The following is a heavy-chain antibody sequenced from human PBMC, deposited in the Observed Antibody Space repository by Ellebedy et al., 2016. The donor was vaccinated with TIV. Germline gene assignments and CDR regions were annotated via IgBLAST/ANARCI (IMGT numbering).Heavy chain of an antibody. Sequence: MPSETLSLTCTVSGCSISSYYWSWIRQPPGKGLEWIGYIYYSGSTNYNPSLKSRVTISVDTSKNQFSLKLSSVTAADTAVYYCARVAITAAVGGGFFDLWGRGTLVTVSS. CDR3: ARVAITAAVGGGFFDL. CDR2: IYYSGST. CDR1: GCSISSYY. J-gene: IGHJ2*01. V-gene: IGHV4-59*01. D-gene: IGHD6-13*01.